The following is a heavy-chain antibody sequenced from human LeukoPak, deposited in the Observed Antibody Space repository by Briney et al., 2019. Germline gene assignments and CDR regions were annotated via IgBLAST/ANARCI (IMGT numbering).Heavy chain of an antibody. CDR3: ARGGPRYYDFWSGSTYYYYGMDV. CDR2: ISAYNGNT. J-gene: IGHJ6*02. D-gene: IGHD3-3*01. CDR1: GYTFTSYG. Sequence: ASVKVSCKASGYTFTSYGISWVRQAPGQGLEWMGWISAYNGNTNYAQKLQGRVTMTTDTSTSTAYMELRSLRSDDTAVYYCARGGPRYYDFWSGSTYYYYGMDVWGQGTTVTVSS. V-gene: IGHV1-18*01.